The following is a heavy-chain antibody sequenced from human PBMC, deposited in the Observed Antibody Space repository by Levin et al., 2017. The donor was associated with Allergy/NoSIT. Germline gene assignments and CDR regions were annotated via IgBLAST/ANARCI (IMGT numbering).Heavy chain of an antibody. J-gene: IGHJ4*02. Sequence: ASVKVSCKASGYTFTSYDINWVRQATGQGLEWMGWMNPNSGNTGYAQKFQGRVTMTRNTSISTAYMELSSLRSEDTAVYYCARSPARVLRKLHRIAARRGFDYWGQGTLVTVSS. CDR3: ARSPARVLRKLHRIAARRGFDY. CDR1: GYTFTSYD. V-gene: IGHV1-8*01. CDR2: MNPNSGNT. D-gene: IGHD6-6*01.